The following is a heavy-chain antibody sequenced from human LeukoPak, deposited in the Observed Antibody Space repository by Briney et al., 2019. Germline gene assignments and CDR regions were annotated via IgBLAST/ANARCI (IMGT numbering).Heavy chain of an antibody. J-gene: IGHJ4*02. CDR3: AKASRSIKVVLITTSYYFDY. Sequence: GGTLRLSCTASGFIFSDYGMSWVRQAPGKGLEWVSGISGGGGTTYYADSVKGRFSISRDNSRNTLYLQMNTLRADDTAVYYCAKASRSIKVVLITTSYYFDYWGQGTLVTVSS. CDR2: ISGGGGTT. CDR1: GFIFSDYG. V-gene: IGHV3-23*01. D-gene: IGHD3-22*01.